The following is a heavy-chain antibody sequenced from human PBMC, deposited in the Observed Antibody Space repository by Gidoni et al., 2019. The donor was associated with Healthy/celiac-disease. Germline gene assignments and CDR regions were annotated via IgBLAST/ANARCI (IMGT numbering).Heavy chain of an antibody. CDR1: GFTFDDYA. CDR2: ISWKSGSI. CDR3: AKDGRAITIFGVVKGKGWFDP. D-gene: IGHD3-3*01. Sequence: EVQLVESGGGLVQPGRSLRLSCAASGFTFDDYAMHWVRQAPGKGLEWVSGISWKSGSIGYADSVKGRFTISRDNAKNSLYLQMNSLRAEDTALYYCAKDGRAITIFGVVKGKGWFDPWGQGTLVTVSS. V-gene: IGHV3-9*01. J-gene: IGHJ5*02.